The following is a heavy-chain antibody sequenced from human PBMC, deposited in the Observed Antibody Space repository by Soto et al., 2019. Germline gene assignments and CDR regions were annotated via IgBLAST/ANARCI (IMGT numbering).Heavy chain of an antibody. J-gene: IGHJ5*02. CDR3: AKGGSSSARYFDR. CDR2: MSWDGNNK. Sequence: QVQVVESGGGVVQPGRSLRLSCAASGFSFSSYGMHWVRQAPGKGLEWVAIMSWDGNNKYYADSVRGRFTISRDSSKNEFFLQMNSLRVEDTAMYYCAKGGSSSARYFDRWGQGTLVTVSS. V-gene: IGHV3-30*18. CDR1: GFSFSSYG. D-gene: IGHD6-6*01.